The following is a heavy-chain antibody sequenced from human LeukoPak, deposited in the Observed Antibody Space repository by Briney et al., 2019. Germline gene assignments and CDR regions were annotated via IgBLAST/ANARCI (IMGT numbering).Heavy chain of an antibody. V-gene: IGHV4-39*01. CDR2: IYYSGST. Sequence: SETLSLTCTVSGGSISSSSYYWGWIRQPPGKGLEWIGFIYYSGSTYYNPSLKSRVTIPVDTSKNQFSLKLSSVTAADTAVYYCARYVRSFGYPYSASSSFDPWGQGTLVTVSS. D-gene: IGHD2-2*03. CDR1: GGSISSSSYY. J-gene: IGHJ5*02. CDR3: ARYVRSFGYPYSASSSFDP.